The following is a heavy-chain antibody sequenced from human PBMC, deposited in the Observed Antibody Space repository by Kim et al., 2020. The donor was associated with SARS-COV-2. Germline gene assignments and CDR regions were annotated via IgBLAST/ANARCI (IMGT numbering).Heavy chain of an antibody. Sequence: NEEPKSQGRGTITADKAPSTAYMELSSLRSEDTAVYYCARDGLGTGVTFDYWGQGTLVTVSS. CDR3: ARDGLGTGVTFDY. J-gene: IGHJ4*02. V-gene: IGHV1-69*04. D-gene: IGHD3-10*01.